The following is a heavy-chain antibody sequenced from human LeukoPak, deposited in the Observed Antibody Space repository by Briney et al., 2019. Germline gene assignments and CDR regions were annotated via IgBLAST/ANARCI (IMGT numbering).Heavy chain of an antibody. V-gene: IGHV4-39*01. CDR2: MLYTGNT. D-gene: IGHD6-19*01. Sequence: SETLSLTCTVSGGSVSGSSYYWGWIRQPPGKGLKGMGGMLYTGNTYQNPSLKSRVTISAATSKNQFSLRLNSVTAADTAVYYCVVPLLGGWLVPFEYWGQGILATVSS. CDR3: VVPLLGGWLVPFEY. CDR1: GGSVSGSSYY. J-gene: IGHJ4*02.